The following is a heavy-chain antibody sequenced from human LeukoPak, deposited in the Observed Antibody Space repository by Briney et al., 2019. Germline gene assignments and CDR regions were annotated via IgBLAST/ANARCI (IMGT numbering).Heavy chain of an antibody. CDR3: ARARALWVRGAHDY. D-gene: IGHD3-10*01. CDR2: ISAYNGNT. V-gene: IGHV1-18*01. Sequence: ASVKVSCKASGYTFTSYGISWVRQAPGQGLEWMGWISAYNGNTNYAQKLQGRVTMTTDTSTSTAYMELRSLRSDDTAVYYCARARALWVRGAHDYWGQGTLVTVSS. CDR1: GYTFTSYG. J-gene: IGHJ4*02.